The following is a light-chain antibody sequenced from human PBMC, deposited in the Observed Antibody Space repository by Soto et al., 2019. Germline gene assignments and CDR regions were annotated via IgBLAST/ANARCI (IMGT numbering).Light chain of an antibody. V-gene: IGLV2-14*01. CDR3: SSYTSSSTLL. Sequence: QSALTQPASVSGSPGQSIAISCIGSSSDVGGYDHVSWYQQYQGKAPKLVIYDVSHRPSGVSIRFSGSKSGNTASLTISGLQAEDEADYYCSSYTSSSTLLFGTGTQLTVL. CDR2: DVS. CDR1: SSDVGGYDH. J-gene: IGLJ1*01.